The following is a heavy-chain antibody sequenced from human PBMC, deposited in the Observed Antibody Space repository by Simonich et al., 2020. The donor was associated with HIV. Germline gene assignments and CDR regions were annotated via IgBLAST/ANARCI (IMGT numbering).Heavy chain of an antibody. CDR3: TTSYCSGGTCYWYFDL. CDR1: GGSFSTYY. V-gene: IGHV4-34*01. Sequence: QVQLQQWGAGLLKPSETLSLTCAVYGGSFSTYYWNWTRQSPGKGLEWIGEINHSGSTNYTPSLESRVTLSLDTSKNHFSLKLNSVTAADTDVYYCTTSYCSGGTCYWYFDLWGRGTLVTVSS. CDR2: INHSGST. J-gene: IGHJ2*01. D-gene: IGHD2-15*01.